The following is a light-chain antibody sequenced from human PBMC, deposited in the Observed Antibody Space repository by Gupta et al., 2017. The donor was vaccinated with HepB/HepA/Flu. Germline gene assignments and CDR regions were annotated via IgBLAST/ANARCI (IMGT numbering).Light chain of an antibody. CDR1: ESVSTS. V-gene: IGKV3-11*01. CDR2: DAS. J-gene: IGKJ3*01. CDR3: QHRSYWPFT. Sequence: EIVLTQSPGILSLSPGEKATLSCRASESVSTSLVWYQQRPGQAPPLLIFDASSRATDIPGRFSGSGSGTDFTLTISSLEPEDFAVYYCQHRSYWPFTFGPGTIVDIK.